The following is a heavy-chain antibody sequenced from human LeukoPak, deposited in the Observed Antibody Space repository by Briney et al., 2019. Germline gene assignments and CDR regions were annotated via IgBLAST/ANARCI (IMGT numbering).Heavy chain of an antibody. D-gene: IGHD6-19*01. V-gene: IGHV4-34*01. Sequence: SETLSLTCTVSGGSISSYYWSWIRQPPGKGLEWIGEINHSGSTNYNPSLKSRVTISVDTSKNQFSLKLSSVTAADTAVYYCARGGSSGWYYNLPYDYWGQGTLVTVSS. CDR1: GGSISSYY. J-gene: IGHJ4*02. CDR2: INHSGST. CDR3: ARGGSSGWYYNLPYDY.